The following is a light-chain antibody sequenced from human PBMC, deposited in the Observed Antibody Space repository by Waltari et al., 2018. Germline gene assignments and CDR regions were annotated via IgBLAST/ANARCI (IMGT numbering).Light chain of an antibody. CDR2: HVA. Sequence: QSALTQPASVSGSPGQSITISCTGTSSDIGGYNYVSWYQQHPGKAPKLMIYHVARSPSGVSDRFSGSKSGNTASLTISGLQAEDEADYYCTSYTTTKTVVFGGGTKVTVL. CDR3: TSYTTTKTVV. V-gene: IGLV2-14*01. CDR1: SSDIGGYNY. J-gene: IGLJ2*01.